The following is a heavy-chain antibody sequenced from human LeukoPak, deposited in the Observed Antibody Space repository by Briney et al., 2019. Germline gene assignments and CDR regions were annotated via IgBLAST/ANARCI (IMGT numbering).Heavy chain of an antibody. V-gene: IGHV3-49*04. CDR2: IRSKAYGGTT. J-gene: IGHJ6*03. CDR3: TRDFCSSTSCYYYYYHADV. Sequence: SGGSLRLSCTASGFTFGDYAMSWVRQAPGKGLEWVGFIRSKAYGGTTEYAASVKGRFTISRDDSKSIAYLQMNSLKTEDTAVYYCTRDFCSSTSCYYYYYHADVWGKGTTVTVSS. D-gene: IGHD2-2*01. CDR1: GFTFGDYA.